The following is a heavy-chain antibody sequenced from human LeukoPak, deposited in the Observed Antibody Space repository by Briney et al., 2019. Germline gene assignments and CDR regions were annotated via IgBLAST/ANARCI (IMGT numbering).Heavy chain of an antibody. CDR2: ISSSSSYI. CDR3: ARDEGYFQH. J-gene: IGHJ1*01. Sequence: GGSLRLFCAASGFTFSSYSMNWVRHAPAKGLEWVSSISSSSSYIYYADSVKGRFNISRDNDQNSLYLQMNSLRAEDTAVYYCARDEGYFQHWGEGTLVTVSS. CDR1: GFTFSSYS. V-gene: IGHV3-21*01.